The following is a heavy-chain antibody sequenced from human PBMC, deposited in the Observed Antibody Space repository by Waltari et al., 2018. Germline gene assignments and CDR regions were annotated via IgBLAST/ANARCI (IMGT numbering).Heavy chain of an antibody. D-gene: IGHD4-17*01. J-gene: IGHJ4*02. CDR2: IYHSGST. Sequence: QVQLQESGPGLVKPSETLSLTCAVSGYSISSGYYWGWIRQHPGKGLEWIGSIYHSGSTYYNPSLKSRVTISVDTSKNQCSLKLSSVTAADTAVYYCARRYGDYLDYWGQGTLVTVSS. CDR1: GYSISSGYY. CDR3: ARRYGDYLDY. V-gene: IGHV4-38-2*01.